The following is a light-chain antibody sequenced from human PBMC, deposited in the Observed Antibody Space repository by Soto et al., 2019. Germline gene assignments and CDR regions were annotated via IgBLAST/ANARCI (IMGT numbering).Light chain of an antibody. J-gene: IGKJ1*01. Sequence: EIVLPQSPATLSFSPGESATLSCRASDSVNIYISWYQQKPAQAPRLLIYAASNSATGIPTRFSGSGSGTDFSLTISSPEPEDGAVYYCQQRSNWPWSTFGQGSRVVLK. CDR1: DSVNIY. CDR2: AAS. CDR3: QQRSNWPWST. V-gene: IGKV3-11*01.